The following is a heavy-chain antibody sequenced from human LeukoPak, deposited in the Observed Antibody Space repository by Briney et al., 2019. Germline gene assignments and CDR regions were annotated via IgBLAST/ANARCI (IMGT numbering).Heavy chain of an antibody. CDR1: GFTVSSNY. J-gene: IGHJ4*02. V-gene: IGHV3-7*01. Sequence: PGGSLRLSCAASGFTVSSNYMSWVRQAPGKGLEWVANIKQDGSEKYYVDSVKGRFTISRDNAKNSLYLQMNSLRAEDTAVYYCARRSDFDSFDYWGQGTLVTVSS. D-gene: IGHD3-3*01. CDR3: ARRSDFDSFDY. CDR2: IKQDGSEK.